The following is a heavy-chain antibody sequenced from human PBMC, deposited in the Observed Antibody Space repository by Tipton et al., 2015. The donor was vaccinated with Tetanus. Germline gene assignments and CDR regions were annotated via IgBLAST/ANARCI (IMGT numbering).Heavy chain of an antibody. CDR3: ASGSTLDY. D-gene: IGHD6-25*01. Sequence: SLRLSCAVSGFVFSSYTMNWVRQAPGKGLEWVASISSTSSYIYYADSVKGRFTISRDNAKNSVHLQMSSLGADDTAVYYCASGSTLDYWGQGALVSVSS. V-gene: IGHV3-21*01. CDR1: GFVFSSYT. CDR2: ISSTSSYI. J-gene: IGHJ4*02.